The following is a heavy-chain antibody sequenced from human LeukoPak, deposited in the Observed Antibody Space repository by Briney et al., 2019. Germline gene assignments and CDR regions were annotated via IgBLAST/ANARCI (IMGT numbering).Heavy chain of an antibody. J-gene: IGHJ4*02. CDR2: ISGSGVTT. CDR3: AKGINWNDY. Sequence: GSLRLSCVASGVTFNNYGMSWVRPAPGKGLEWVSGISGSGVTTYYAHSEKGRYTIYRDNSKNTRELQMNSLRAEGTAVYYCAKGINWNDYWGQGTLVTVSS. V-gene: IGHV3-23*01. D-gene: IGHD1-1*01. CDR1: GVTFNNYG.